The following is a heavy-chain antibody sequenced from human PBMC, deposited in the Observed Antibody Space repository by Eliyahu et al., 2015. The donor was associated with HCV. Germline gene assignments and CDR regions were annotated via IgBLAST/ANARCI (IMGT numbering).Heavy chain of an antibody. D-gene: IGHD5-18*01. J-gene: IGHJ6*02. CDR1: GFTFXDYY. CDR2: ISSSASYT. CDR3: ARDAGGTRGYSIYYHGMDV. Sequence: QVQLVESGGGLVKPGGSLRLSCAASGFTFXDYYMTWIRQAPGKXLEWVSFISSSASYTNYADSVKGRFTISRDNAKNSLYLQIDSLRAEDTAVYYCARDAGGTRGYSIYYHGMDVWGQGTTVTVSS. V-gene: IGHV3-11*05.